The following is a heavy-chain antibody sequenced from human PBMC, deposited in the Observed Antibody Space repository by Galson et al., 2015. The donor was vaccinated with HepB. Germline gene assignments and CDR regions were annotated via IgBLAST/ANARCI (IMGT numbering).Heavy chain of an antibody. CDR1: GGTFSSYT. V-gene: IGHV1-69*02. Sequence: SVKVSCKASGGTFSSYTISWVRQAPGQGLEWMGRIIPILGIANYAQKFQGRVTITADKSTSTAYMELSSLRSEDTAVYYCARVLEMATVYYYYGMDVWGQGTTVTVSS. CDR2: IIPILGIA. CDR3: ARVLEMATVYYYYGMDV. J-gene: IGHJ6*02. D-gene: IGHD5-24*01.